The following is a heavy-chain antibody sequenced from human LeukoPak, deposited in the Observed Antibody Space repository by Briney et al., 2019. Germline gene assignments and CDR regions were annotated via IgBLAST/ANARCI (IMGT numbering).Heavy chain of an antibody. J-gene: IGHJ4*02. CDR2: IYSGGST. D-gene: IGHD5-24*01. Sequence: GGSLRLSCAASGFTVSSNYMSWVRQAPGKGLEWVSVIYSGGSTYYADSVKGRFTISRDNSKNTLYLQMNSLRAVDTAVYYCARDEVDKEMATIFFDYWGQGTLVTVSS. CDR1: GFTVSSNY. CDR3: ARDEVDKEMATIFFDY. V-gene: IGHV3-66*01.